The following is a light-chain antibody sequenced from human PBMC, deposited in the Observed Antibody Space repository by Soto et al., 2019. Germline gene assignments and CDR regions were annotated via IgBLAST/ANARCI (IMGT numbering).Light chain of an antibody. CDR3: QQYNSYSVWT. CDR2: DAS. CDR1: QSFSSAF. Sequence: EIILTQSPGTLSLSTGERATLSCRASQSFSSAFLAWYQQKPGQAPRLLIYDASNRATGIPARFSGSGSGTEFTLTISSLQPDDFATYYCQQYNSYSVWTFGQGTKVDFK. J-gene: IGKJ1*01. V-gene: IGKV3D-7*01.